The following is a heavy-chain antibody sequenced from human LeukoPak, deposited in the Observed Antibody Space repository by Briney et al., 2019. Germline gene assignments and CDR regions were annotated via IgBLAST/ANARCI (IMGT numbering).Heavy chain of an antibody. CDR1: GFTFSSYA. CDR2: ISGSGGST. V-gene: IGHV3-23*01. Sequence: RTGGSLRLSCAASGFTFSSYAMSWVRQAPGKGLEWVSAISGSGGSTYYADSVKGRFTISRDNSKNTLYLQMNSLRAEDTAVYYCAKDGYSSSPEGWFDPWGQGTLVTVSS. D-gene: IGHD6-13*01. CDR3: AKDGYSSSPEGWFDP. J-gene: IGHJ5*02.